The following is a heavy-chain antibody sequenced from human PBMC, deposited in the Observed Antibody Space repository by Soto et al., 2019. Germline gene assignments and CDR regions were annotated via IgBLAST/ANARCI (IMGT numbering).Heavy chain of an antibody. CDR1: GGSISSGGYY. V-gene: IGHV4-31*03. D-gene: IGHD3-16*02. Sequence: QVQLQESGPGLVKPSQTLSLTCTVSGGSISSGGYYWSWIRQHPGKGLEWIGYIYYSGSTYYNPSLKSRVTISVDTSNTQFSLKLSSVTAADTAVYYCATFYYDYIWGSYRSQTDAFDIWGQGTMVTVSS. J-gene: IGHJ3*02. CDR3: ATFYYDYIWGSYRSQTDAFDI. CDR2: IYYSGST.